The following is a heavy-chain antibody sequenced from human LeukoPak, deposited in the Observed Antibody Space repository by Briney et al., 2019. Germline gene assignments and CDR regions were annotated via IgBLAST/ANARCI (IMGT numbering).Heavy chain of an antibody. V-gene: IGHV4-4*07. CDR3: ARQIISGCSGGSCLRPSDY. Sequence: SETLSLTCTVSGGSISTYYWSWIRQPAGKGLEWIGRIYTSGSTNYNPSLKSRVTMSVDTSKNQFSLKLSSVTAADTAVYYCARQIISGCSGGSCLRPSDYWGQGALVTVPP. J-gene: IGHJ4*02. CDR2: IYTSGST. D-gene: IGHD2-15*01. CDR1: GGSISTYY.